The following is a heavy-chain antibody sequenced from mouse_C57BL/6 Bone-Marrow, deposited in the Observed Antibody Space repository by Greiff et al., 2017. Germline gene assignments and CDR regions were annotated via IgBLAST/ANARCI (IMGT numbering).Heavy chain of an antibody. J-gene: IGHJ3*01. Sequence: QVQLQQPGAELVKPGASVKLSCKASGYTFTSYWMHWVKQRPGQGLEWIGMIHPNSGSTNYNEKFKSKATLTVDKSSSTAYMQLSSLTSEGSAVYYCARPDYYGSKSWLAYWGQGTLVTVSA. D-gene: IGHD1-1*01. CDR3: ARPDYYGSKSWLAY. V-gene: IGHV1-64*01. CDR2: IHPNSGST. CDR1: GYTFTSYW.